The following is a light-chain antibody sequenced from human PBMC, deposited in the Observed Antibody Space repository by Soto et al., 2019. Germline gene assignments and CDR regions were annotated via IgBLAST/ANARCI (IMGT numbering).Light chain of an antibody. J-gene: IGKJ5*01. CDR1: QNIDNY. V-gene: IGKV1-16*01. CDR3: QQYDSFSVT. CDR2: ATS. Sequence: DIQMTQSPSSLSASLGDRVTITCRASQNIDNYLNWYQQKPGKAPKLLIYATSTLQSGVPSRFSGSGSGTDFTLTISCLQSEDFATYYCQQYDSFSVTFGQGTRLEIK.